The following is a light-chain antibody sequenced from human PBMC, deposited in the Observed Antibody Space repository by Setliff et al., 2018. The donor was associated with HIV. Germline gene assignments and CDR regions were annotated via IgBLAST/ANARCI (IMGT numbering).Light chain of an antibody. Sequence: QSVLSQPRSVSGSPGQSVTISCTGTSSDVGGHDSVSWYQQHAGEAPKVLIFDVTQRPSGVPHRFSGSKSGNTASLTISGLQADDEAEYYCCSYAGTYTSLFGFGTGTKVT. V-gene: IGLV2-11*01. CDR2: DVT. CDR1: SSDVGGHDS. J-gene: IGLJ1*01. CDR3: CSYAGTYTSLFG.